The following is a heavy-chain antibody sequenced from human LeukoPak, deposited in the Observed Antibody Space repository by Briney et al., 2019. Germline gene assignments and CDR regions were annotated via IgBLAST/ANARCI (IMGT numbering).Heavy chain of an antibody. J-gene: IGHJ6*02. V-gene: IGHV3-23*01. D-gene: IGHD3-10*01. Sequence: GGPLRFSCAASGFTFNTYAMSWVRQAPGKGLEWVSGISYSGGTTYYADSVKGRFTMSRDNSKNTLYLQMNSLRAEDTAVYYCAKDRGRSGYYGLDVWGLGTTVTVSS. CDR3: AKDRGRSGYYGLDV. CDR2: ISYSGGTT. CDR1: GFTFNTYA.